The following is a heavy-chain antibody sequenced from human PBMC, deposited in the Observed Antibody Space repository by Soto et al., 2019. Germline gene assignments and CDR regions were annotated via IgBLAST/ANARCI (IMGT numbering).Heavy chain of an antibody. J-gene: IGHJ6*02. Sequence: GWSLRLCWAASGFRVDEYNMHWVRQAPGKGLEWVSLITWNGGNTYYADSVKGRFTISRDGTTQSVSLQMTGLKREDTGLYYCARETLSFGSALDVWGQGTTVTVSS. CDR3: ARETLSFGSALDV. D-gene: IGHD3-3*01. CDR2: ITWNGGNT. V-gene: IGHV3-43*01. CDR1: GFRVDEYN.